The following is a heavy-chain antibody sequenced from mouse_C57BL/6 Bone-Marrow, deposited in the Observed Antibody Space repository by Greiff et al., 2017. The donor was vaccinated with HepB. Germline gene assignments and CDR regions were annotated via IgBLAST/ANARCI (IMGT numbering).Heavy chain of an antibody. J-gene: IGHJ3*01. Sequence: QVHVKQSGAELVRPGASVKLSCKASGYTFTDYYINWVKQRPGQGLEWIARIYPGSGNTYYNEKFKGKATLTAEKSSSTAYMQLSSLTSEDSAVYFCARTYYSNWGWFAYWGQGTLVTVSA. CDR1: GYTFTDYY. V-gene: IGHV1-76*01. D-gene: IGHD2-5*01. CDR3: ARTYYSNWGWFAY. CDR2: IYPGSGNT.